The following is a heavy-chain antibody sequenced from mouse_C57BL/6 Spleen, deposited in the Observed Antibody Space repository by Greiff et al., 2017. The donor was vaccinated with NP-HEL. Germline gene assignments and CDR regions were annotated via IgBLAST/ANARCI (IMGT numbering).Heavy chain of an antibody. J-gene: IGHJ4*01. CDR3: ARGGSYYGSKGYVDY. D-gene: IGHD1-1*01. V-gene: IGHV14-2*01. CDR2: IDPEDGAT. CDR1: GFNINAYY. Sequence: VQLQQSGAELVKPGASVKLSCTASGFNINAYYMHWVKQRPEQGLEWIGRIDPEDGATKYAPKFPGKATITVDTSSNTAYLQLSSLTTEDTAVYYGARGGSYYGSKGYVDYWGQGTSVTVSS.